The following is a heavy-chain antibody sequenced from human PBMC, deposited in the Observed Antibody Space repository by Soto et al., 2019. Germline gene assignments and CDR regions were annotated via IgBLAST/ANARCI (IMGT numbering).Heavy chain of an antibody. D-gene: IGHD3-3*01. V-gene: IGHV4-59*01. Sequence: SETLSLTCTVSACSITVYSWNLIRQTPGMGLEWIGCIYYSGSTNYNPSLKSQVSISVDTSKKQFSLKVTSVTAADTAVYYCARGTYDFWSGPNYYGLEVWGQGTTVS. CDR2: IYYSGST. CDR1: ACSITVYS. CDR3: ARGTYDFWSGPNYYGLEV. J-gene: IGHJ6*02.